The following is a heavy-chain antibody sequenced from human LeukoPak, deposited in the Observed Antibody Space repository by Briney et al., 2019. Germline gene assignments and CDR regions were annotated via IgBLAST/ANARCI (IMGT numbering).Heavy chain of an antibody. Sequence: PGRSLRLSCAASGFTFSNYGMHWVRQAPGEGLEWVADIWYDGSNKFYRHPVKARFTNSRDKAKNTVYLEMNGLRVEDTAVYYCARDGPRGGRYYGVYCGQGTLVTASA. CDR2: IWYDGSNK. D-gene: IGHD1-26*01. CDR1: GFTFSNYG. J-gene: IGHJ4*02. CDR3: ARDGPRGGRYYGVY. V-gene: IGHV3-33*01.